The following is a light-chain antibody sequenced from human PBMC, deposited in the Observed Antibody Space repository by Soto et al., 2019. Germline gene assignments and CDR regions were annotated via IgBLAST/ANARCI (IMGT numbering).Light chain of an antibody. V-gene: IGKV3-20*01. CDR2: GAS. CDR1: QSVSSSY. J-gene: IGKJ4*01. CDR3: QQYGSSPPWVP. Sequence: EIVLTQSPGTLSLSPGERATLSCRASQSVSSSYLAWYQQKPGQAPRLLIYGASSRATGIPDRFSGSGSGTDFTLTISRLEPEDFAVYYCQQYGSSPPWVPFGGGTKVEIK.